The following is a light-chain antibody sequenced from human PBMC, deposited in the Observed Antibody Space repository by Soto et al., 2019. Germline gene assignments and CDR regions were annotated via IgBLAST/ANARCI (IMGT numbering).Light chain of an antibody. CDR3: QQLSRYPLT. CDR1: QNIYTW. J-gene: IGKJ4*01. CDR2: KAS. V-gene: IGKV1-5*03. Sequence: DSQVTQSPSTLSASVRDRVTITCRASQNIYTWLAWYQQKPGIAPKLLIHKASTLESGVPSRFSGSGSGTDFTLTISSLQPEDFATYYCQQLSRYPLTFGGGTKVDI.